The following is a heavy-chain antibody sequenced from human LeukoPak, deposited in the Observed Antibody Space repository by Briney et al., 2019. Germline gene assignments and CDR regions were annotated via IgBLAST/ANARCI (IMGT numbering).Heavy chain of an antibody. CDR2: IYYSGST. J-gene: IGHJ3*02. Sequence: PSETLSLTCTVSGGSISSYYWSWIRQPPGKGLEWIGYIYYSGSTYYNPSLKSRVTISVDTSKNQFSLKLSSVTAADTAVYYCARGGYCTNGVCRDAFDIWGQGTMVTVSS. CDR1: GGSISSYY. V-gene: IGHV4-59*12. D-gene: IGHD2-8*01. CDR3: ARGGYCTNGVCRDAFDI.